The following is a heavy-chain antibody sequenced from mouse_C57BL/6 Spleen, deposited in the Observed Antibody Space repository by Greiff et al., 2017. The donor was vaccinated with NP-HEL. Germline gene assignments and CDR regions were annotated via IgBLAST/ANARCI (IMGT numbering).Heavy chain of an antibody. CDR2: ISNLAYSI. CDR1: GFTFSDYG. Sequence: EVKLVESGGGLVQPGGSLKLSCAASGFTFSDYGMAWVRQAPRKGPEWVAFISNLAYSIYYADTVTGRFTISRENAKNTLYLEMSSLRSEDTAMYYCARHRDYFDDWGKGTTLTVSS. V-gene: IGHV5-15*01. CDR3: ARHRDYFDD. D-gene: IGHD3-1*01. J-gene: IGHJ2*01.